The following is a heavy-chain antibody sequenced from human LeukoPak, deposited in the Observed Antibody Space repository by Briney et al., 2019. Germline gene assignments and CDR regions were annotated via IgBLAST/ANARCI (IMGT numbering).Heavy chain of an antibody. CDR1: GDSISSSSYY. V-gene: IGHV4-61*05. Sequence: SETLSLTCTVSGDSISSSSYYWGWIRQPPGKGLEWIEDICYSGSTNYNPSLKSRVTISVDTSKNQFSLKLSSVTAADTAVYYCARGVGGYSSGWANYYSYYMDVWGKGTTVTISS. J-gene: IGHJ6*03. D-gene: IGHD6-19*01. CDR3: ARGVGGYSSGWANYYSYYMDV. CDR2: ICYSGST.